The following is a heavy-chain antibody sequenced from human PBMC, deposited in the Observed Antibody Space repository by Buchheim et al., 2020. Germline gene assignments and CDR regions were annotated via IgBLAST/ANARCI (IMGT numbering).Heavy chain of an antibody. CDR2: ISSSSHYI. D-gene: IGHD2-8*01. CDR1: GFTFSSYS. J-gene: IGHJ6*02. CDR3: ARERDSVYAYGMDV. Sequence: EVQLVESGGGLVKPGGSQRLSCAASGFTFSSYSMTWVRQAPGQGLEWVSYISSSSHYIYYADSVKCRFTISRDNAKNSLYLQMNSLRAEDTAVYYCARERDSVYAYGMDVWGQGTT. V-gene: IGHV3-21*01.